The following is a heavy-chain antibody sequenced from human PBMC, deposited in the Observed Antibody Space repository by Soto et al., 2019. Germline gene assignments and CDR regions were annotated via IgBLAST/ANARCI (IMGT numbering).Heavy chain of an antibody. CDR3: ARSDWFDP. CDR1: GITMNGYW. Sequence: EVQLVESGGGLVPPGGSLRLSCAASGITMNGYWMSWVRQVPGKGLVWVSRIKSDGSVTSYTDSVKGRLTISRDNAKNTLYLQMNSLRAEDTAVYYCARSDWFDPWGQGTLVTVSS. J-gene: IGHJ5*02. CDR2: IKSDGSVT. V-gene: IGHV3-74*01.